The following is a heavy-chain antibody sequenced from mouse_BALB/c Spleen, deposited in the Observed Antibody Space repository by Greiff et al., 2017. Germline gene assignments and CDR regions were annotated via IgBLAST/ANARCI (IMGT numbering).Heavy chain of an antibody. CDR2: ISDGGSYT. D-gene: IGHD1-1*01. CDR3: ARDYYGSSWFAY. J-gene: IGHJ3*01. CDR1: GFTFSSYA. Sequence: DVQLVESGGGLVKPGGSLKLSCAASGFTFSSYAMYWVRQTPEKRLEWVATISDGGSYTYYPDSVKGRFTISRDNAKNNLYLQMSSLKSEDTAMYYCARDYYGSSWFAYWGQGTLVTVSA. V-gene: IGHV5-4*02.